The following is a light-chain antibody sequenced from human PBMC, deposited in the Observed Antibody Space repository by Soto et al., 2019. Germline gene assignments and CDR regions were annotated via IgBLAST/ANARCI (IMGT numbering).Light chain of an antibody. V-gene: IGKV1-39*01. CDR2: AAS. CDR1: QDISNY. Sequence: DIQMTQSPSSLSASVGDRVTITCQASQDISNYLNWYQQKPGKAPKLLIYAASNLQSGVPSRFSGSGSGTDFTLTISSLQPEDFATYYCQQSHITPRTFGQGTRLEIK. CDR3: QQSHITPRT. J-gene: IGKJ5*01.